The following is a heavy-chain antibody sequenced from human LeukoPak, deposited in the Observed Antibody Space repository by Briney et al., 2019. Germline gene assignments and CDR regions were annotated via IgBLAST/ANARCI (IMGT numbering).Heavy chain of an antibody. D-gene: IGHD2-8*01. CDR3: ARGPTNGQAFDY. J-gene: IGHJ4*02. CDR2: IRYDGSNK. CDR1: GLTFSSYG. Sequence: PGGSLRLSCAASGLTFSSYGMHWVRQAPGKGLEWVAFIRYDGSNKYYADSVKGRFTISRDNAKNSLYLQMDSLRAEDTAVYYCARGPTNGQAFDYWGQGTLVSVSS. V-gene: IGHV3-30*02.